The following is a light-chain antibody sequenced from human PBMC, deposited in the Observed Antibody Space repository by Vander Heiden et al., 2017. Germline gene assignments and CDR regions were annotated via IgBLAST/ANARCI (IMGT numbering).Light chain of an antibody. CDR1: QGIANS. CDR2: DAS. J-gene: IGKJ3*01. V-gene: IGKV1-33*01. CDR3: QQYGALPFT. Sequence: DIHMPQSHSSLSASVGNRITISCQASQGIANSVYWFQQKPGKAPKLLFYDASYLEPGVPSKFSGTGSGTHFTFTISSLQPEDIATYYCQQYGALPFTFGPGTKVEIK.